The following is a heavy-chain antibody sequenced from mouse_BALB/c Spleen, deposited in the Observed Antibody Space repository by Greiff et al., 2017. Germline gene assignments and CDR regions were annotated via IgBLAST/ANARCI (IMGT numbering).Heavy chain of an antibody. J-gene: IGHJ4*01. CDR3: ARNYGNAMDY. CDR1: GYTFTDYA. V-gene: IGHV1S137*01. CDR2: ISTYYGDA. Sequence: QVQLQQSGAELVRPGVSVKISCKGSGYTFTDYAMHWVKQSHAKSLEWIGVISTYYGDASYNQKFKGKATMTVDKSSSTAYMELARLTSEDSAIYYCARNYGNAMDYWGQGTSVTVSS. D-gene: IGHD1-1*01.